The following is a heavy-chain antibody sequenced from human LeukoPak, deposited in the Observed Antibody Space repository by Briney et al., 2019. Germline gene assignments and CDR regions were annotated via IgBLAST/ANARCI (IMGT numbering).Heavy chain of an antibody. D-gene: IGHD7-27*01. J-gene: IGHJ3*02. CDR1: CGSISSGRYY. CDR3: ARDLGYDAFDI. CDR2: IYTSGST. Sequence: KSSETLSLTCSVSCGSISSGRYYWRSIRQPAGKGLEWMGRIYTSGSTNYNPPLKSRVTISVDTSKNQFSLKLSSVTAADTAVYYCARDLGYDAFDIWGQGTMVTVSS. V-gene: IGHV4-61*02.